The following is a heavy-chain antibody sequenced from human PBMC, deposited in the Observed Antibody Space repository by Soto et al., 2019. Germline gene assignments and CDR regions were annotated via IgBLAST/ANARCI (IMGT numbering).Heavy chain of an antibody. D-gene: IGHD3-3*01. CDR3: AKEGTSHDFWSGCYH. CDR1: GFTFSNYA. Sequence: EVQLLESGGGLIQPGGSPRLSCAASGFTFSNYAMTWVRQAPGKGLEWVSTLSNAGGSIYYADSVKGRFTISRDNSKNTLYLHMSSLRAEDTAVYYCAKEGTSHDFWSGCYHWGQGTLVTVSS. J-gene: IGHJ4*02. CDR2: LSNAGGSI. V-gene: IGHV3-23*01.